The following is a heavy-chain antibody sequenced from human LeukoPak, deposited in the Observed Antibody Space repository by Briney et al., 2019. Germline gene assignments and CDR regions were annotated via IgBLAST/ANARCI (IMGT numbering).Heavy chain of an antibody. Sequence: SETLSLTCAVSGGSITNSNWWSWVRQPPGKGLEWIGEIYHSGSTNYNPSLKSRVTISVDKSKNQFSLKLSSVTAADTAVYYCARDTGEQQLVRGRSFDYWGQGTLVTVSS. CDR1: GGSITNSNW. D-gene: IGHD6-13*01. CDR3: ARDTGEQQLVRGRSFDY. V-gene: IGHV4-4*02. J-gene: IGHJ4*02. CDR2: IYHSGST.